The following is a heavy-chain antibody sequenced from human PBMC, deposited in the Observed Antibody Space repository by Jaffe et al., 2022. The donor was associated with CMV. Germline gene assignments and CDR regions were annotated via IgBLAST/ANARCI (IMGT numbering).Heavy chain of an antibody. V-gene: IGHV3-23*04. CDR2: ISGSGDSA. CDR3: AKIGGSGSYWWFDY. CDR1: GFTFSSCA. J-gene: IGHJ4*02. D-gene: IGHD3-10*01. Sequence: EVQLVESGGGLVQPGGSLRLSCAASGFTFSSCAMSWVRQAPGRGLEWVSTISGSGDSAYYADSVKGRFTISRDNSKNTLYLQMNSLRAEDTAVYYCAKIGGSGSYWWFDYWGQGTLVAVSS.